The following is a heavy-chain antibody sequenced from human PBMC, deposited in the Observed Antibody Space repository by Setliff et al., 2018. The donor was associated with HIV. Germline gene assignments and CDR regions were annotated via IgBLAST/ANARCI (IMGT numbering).Heavy chain of an antibody. D-gene: IGHD1-26*01. Sequence: PGGSLRLSCAASGFTFDRYWMHWVRQAPGKGLEWVSAISDSGGSPYYADSVKGRFTISRDNSKNTLYLQMNSLRAEDTAIYYCAKENGIDSYFHYWGQGTLVTVSS. J-gene: IGHJ4*02. CDR3: AKENGIDSYFHY. CDR2: ISDSGGSP. CDR1: GFTFDRYW. V-gene: IGHV3-23*01.